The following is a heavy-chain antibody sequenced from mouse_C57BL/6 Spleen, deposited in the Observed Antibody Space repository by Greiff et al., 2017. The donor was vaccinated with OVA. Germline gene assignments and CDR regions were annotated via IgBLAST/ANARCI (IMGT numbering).Heavy chain of an antibody. D-gene: IGHD2-2*01. V-gene: IGHV1-82*01. CDR2: IYPGDGDT. CDR3: AKYGYGPYAMDY. J-gene: IGHJ4*01. CDR1: GYASSSSW. Sequence: QVQLQQSGPELVKPGASVKISCKASGYASSSSWMNWVKQRPGKGLEWIGRIYPGDGDTNYNGKFKGKATLTADKSSSTAYMQLSSLTSEDSAVYFCAKYGYGPYAMDYWGQRTSVTVSS.